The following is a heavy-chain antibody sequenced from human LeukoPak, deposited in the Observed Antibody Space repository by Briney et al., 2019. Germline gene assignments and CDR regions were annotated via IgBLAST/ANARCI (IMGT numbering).Heavy chain of an antibody. CDR3: VRGSKMYYPFRY. CDR2: INHSGST. J-gene: IGHJ4*02. V-gene: IGHV4-34*01. D-gene: IGHD2-8*01. Sequence: PSETLSLTCAVYGGSFSGYYWSWIRQPPGKGLEWIGEINHSGSTNYNPSLKSRVTISVDTSKNQFSLKLSSVTAADTAVYYCVRGSKMYYPFRYWGQGTLVTVSS. CDR1: GGSFSGYY.